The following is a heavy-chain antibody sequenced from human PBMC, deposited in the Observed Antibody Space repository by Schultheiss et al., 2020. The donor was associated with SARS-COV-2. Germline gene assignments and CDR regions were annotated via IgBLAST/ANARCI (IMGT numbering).Heavy chain of an antibody. V-gene: IGHV4-34*01. CDR2: IYYSGST. CDR3: VRGVGTGTYSDSFDI. J-gene: IGHJ3*02. D-gene: IGHD3-10*01. Sequence: SETLSLTCAVYGGSFSGYYWSWIRQPPGKGLEWIGYIYYSGSTNYNPSLKSRVTISVDTSKNQFSLKLSSVTAADTAVFFCVRGVGTGTYSDSFDIWGQGTRVTVSS. CDR1: GGSFSGYY.